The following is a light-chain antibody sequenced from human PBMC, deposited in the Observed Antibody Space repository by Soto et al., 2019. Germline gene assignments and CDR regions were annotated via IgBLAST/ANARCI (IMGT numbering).Light chain of an antibody. CDR2: KAS. CDR1: QTISSW. J-gene: IGKJ1*01. V-gene: IGKV1-5*03. CDR3: QQYDTSST. Sequence: DIQMTQSPSTLSGSVGDRVTITCRASQTISSWLAWYQQKPGKAPKLLIYKASSLQIGVPSRFSGSGSGTDFSLTISSLQPDDFATYYCQQYDTSSTFGQGTKVDIK.